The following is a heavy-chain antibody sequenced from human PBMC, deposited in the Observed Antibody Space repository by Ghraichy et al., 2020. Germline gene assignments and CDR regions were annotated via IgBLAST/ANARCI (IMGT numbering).Heavy chain of an antibody. CDR3: ARDGVLVRGENFFDY. Sequence: RGSLRLSCAASGFTFSSYGIHWVRQAPGKGLEWVAVISYDGTNKFYGDSVKGRFTISRDNSKNTVFLQMNSLTGEDTAVYYCARDGVLVRGENFFDYWGQGTLVTVSS. CDR2: ISYDGTNK. J-gene: IGHJ4*02. D-gene: IGHD3-10*01. V-gene: IGHV3-30*03. CDR1: GFTFSSYG.